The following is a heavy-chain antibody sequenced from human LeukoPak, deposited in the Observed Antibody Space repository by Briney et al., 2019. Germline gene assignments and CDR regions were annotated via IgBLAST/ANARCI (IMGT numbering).Heavy chain of an antibody. J-gene: IGHJ4*02. CDR3: ARGRGLYCSSTSCSSFDY. D-gene: IGHD2-2*01. CDR1: GFTFSSYA. Sequence: GGSLRLSCAASGFTFSSYAMHWVRQAPGKGLEYVSAISINGGSTYYANSVKGRFTISRDNSKNTLYLQMGSLRAEDMAVYYCARGRGLYCSSTSCSSFDYWGQGTLVTVSS. CDR2: ISINGGST. V-gene: IGHV3-64*01.